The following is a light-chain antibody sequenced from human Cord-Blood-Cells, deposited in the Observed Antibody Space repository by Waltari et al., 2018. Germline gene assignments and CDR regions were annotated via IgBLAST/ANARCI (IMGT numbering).Light chain of an antibody. J-gene: IGKJ3*01. CDR2: DAS. V-gene: IGKV3-11*01. Sequence: EIVLTQSPATLSLSPGERATLSCRASQRVSSCLAWYQQKPGQAPRLLIYDASNRATGIPARFSGSGSGTDFTLTISSLEPEDFAVYYCQQRSNWPPGGTFGPGTKVDI. CDR1: QRVSSC. CDR3: QQRSNWPPGGT.